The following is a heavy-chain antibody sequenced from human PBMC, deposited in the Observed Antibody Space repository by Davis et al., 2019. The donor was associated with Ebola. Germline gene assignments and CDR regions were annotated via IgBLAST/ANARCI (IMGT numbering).Heavy chain of an antibody. CDR2: ISSRDSP. Sequence: MPSETLSLTCTVSGDSITTYYWSWIRQPPGKGLEWIGFISSRDSPTYNPSVRGRVTTSLDTSKNQFSLTLTSVTASDTAIYYCARDHFGSGSTIDAWGQGTLVTVSS. CDR3: ARDHFGSGSTIDA. CDR1: GDSITTYY. D-gene: IGHD3-10*01. J-gene: IGHJ5*02. V-gene: IGHV4-59*01.